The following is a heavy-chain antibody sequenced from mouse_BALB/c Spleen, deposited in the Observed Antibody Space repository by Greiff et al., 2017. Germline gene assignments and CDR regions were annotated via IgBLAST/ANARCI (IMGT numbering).Heavy chain of an antibody. Sequence: EVMLVESGGGLVQPGGSLKLSCAASGFTFSSYTMSWVRQTPEKRLEWVAYISNGGGSTYYPDTVKGRFTISRDNAKNTLYLQMSSLKSEDTAMYYCARHKGYGNHGEFAYWGQGTLVTVSA. CDR3: ARHKGYGNHGEFAY. CDR1: GFTFSSYT. CDR2: ISNGGGST. J-gene: IGHJ3*01. V-gene: IGHV5-12-2*01. D-gene: IGHD2-1*01.